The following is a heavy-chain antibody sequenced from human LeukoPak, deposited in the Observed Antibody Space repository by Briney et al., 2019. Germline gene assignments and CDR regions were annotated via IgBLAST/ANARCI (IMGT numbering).Heavy chain of an antibody. CDR3: ARVRWSGIAAAGYFDY. CDR2: IYYSGST. D-gene: IGHD6-13*01. V-gene: IGHV4-59*01. CDR1: GGSISSYY. J-gene: IGHJ4*02. Sequence: PSETLSLTCTVSGGSISSYYWSWIRQPPGKGLEWIGYIYYSGSTNYNPSLKSRVTISVDTSKNQFSLKLSSVTAADTAVYYCARVRWSGIAAAGYFDYWGQGTLVTVSS.